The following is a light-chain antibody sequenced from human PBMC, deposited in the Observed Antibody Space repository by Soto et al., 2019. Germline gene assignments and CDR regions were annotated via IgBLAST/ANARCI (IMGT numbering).Light chain of an antibody. CDR1: ISDIFDNY. J-gene: IGLJ1*01. V-gene: IGLV1-51*01. Sequence: QSVLTHPPSVSPAPGHTFTISCSGSISDIFDNYVSWYQQLPVTAPRLLMYDNNKRPSGIPDRSPGSKSGTSATLGIAGLQPGDEADYYCGTWDKSLSAGVFGAGTKVTVL. CDR3: GTWDKSLSAGV. CDR2: DNN.